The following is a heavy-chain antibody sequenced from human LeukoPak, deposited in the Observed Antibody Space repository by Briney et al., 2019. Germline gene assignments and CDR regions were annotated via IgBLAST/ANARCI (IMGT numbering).Heavy chain of an antibody. D-gene: IGHD1-26*01. Sequence: SETLSVTCAEPGGSISSPNSWTWVRQPPGKGLEWIGEIYRSGSTNYNPSLKSRVTMSVDKSKNQCSLKITSVTAADTAGYYCARVRYSGSYYGHDAFDIWGQGTMVTVSS. CDR1: GGSISSPNS. CDR2: IYRSGST. CDR3: ARVRYSGSYYGHDAFDI. V-gene: IGHV4-4*02. J-gene: IGHJ3*02.